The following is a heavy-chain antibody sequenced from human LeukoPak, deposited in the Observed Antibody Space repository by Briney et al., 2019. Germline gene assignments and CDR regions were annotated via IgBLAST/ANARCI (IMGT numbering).Heavy chain of an antibody. J-gene: IGHJ5*02. V-gene: IGHV3-43*02. CDR2: ISGDGGST. CDR1: GFTFDDYA. Sequence: GGSLRLSCAASGFTFDDYAMHWVRQAPGKGLEWVSLISGDGGSTYHADSVKGRFTISRDNSKNSLYLQMNSLRTEDTALYYCAKETYSYEHNWFDPWGQGTLVTVSS. D-gene: IGHD5-18*01. CDR3: AKETYSYEHNWFDP.